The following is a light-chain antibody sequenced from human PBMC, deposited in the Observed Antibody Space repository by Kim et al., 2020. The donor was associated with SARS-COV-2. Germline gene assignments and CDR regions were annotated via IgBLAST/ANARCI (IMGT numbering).Light chain of an antibody. CDR2: DAS. V-gene: IGKV1D-13*01. CDR1: QHISSA. J-gene: IGKJ2*01. CDR3: QQFNNYPQT. Sequence: DVVTITCRASQHISSALAWYRQKPGRAPTVLVYDASILESGVPSRFSGSGSGTDFTLSITSLQPEDFATYYCQQFNNYPQTFGQGTKLEI.